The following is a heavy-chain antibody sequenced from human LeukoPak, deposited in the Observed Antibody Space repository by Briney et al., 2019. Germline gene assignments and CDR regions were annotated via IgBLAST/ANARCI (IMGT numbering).Heavy chain of an antibody. V-gene: IGHV4-34*01. J-gene: IGHJ4*02. Sequence: SETLSLTCAVYGGSFSGYYWSWIRQPPGKGLEWTGEINHSGSTNYNPSLKSRVTISVDTSKNQFSLKLSSVTAADTAVYYCARRRRTVMVRGVIDYWGQGTLVTVSS. CDR3: ARRRRTVMVRGVIDY. CDR2: INHSGST. CDR1: GGSFSGYY. D-gene: IGHD3-10*01.